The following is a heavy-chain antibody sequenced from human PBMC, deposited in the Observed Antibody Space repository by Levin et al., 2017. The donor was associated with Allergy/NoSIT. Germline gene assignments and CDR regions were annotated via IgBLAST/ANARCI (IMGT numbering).Heavy chain of an antibody. Sequence: SQTLSLTCAVYGGSFSGYYWSWIRQPPGKGLEWIGEINHSGSTNYNPSLKSRVTISVDMSKNQFSLKLSSLTAADTAGYYCARLSSNWGVNYWGQGTLVTVSS. J-gene: IGHJ4*02. D-gene: IGHD7-27*01. CDR1: GGSFSGYY. V-gene: IGHV4-34*01. CDR2: INHSGST. CDR3: ARLSSNWGVNY.